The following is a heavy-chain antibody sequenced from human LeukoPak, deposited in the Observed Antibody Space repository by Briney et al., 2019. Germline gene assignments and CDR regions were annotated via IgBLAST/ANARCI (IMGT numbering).Heavy chain of an antibody. V-gene: IGHV3-15*01. J-gene: IGHJ4*02. CDR3: TTDDYDSSGYYD. CDR2: IKSKTDGGTT. Sequence: PGGSLRLSCAASGFTFSNAWMSWVRQAPGKGLEWVGRIKSKTDGGTTDYAAPVKGRFTISRDDSKNTLYLQMNSLKTEDTAVYYCTTDDYDSSGYYDWGQGTLVTVSS. D-gene: IGHD3-22*01. CDR1: GFTFSNAW.